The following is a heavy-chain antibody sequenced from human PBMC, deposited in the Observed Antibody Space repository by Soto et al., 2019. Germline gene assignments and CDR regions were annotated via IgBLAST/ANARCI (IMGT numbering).Heavy chain of an antibody. CDR1: GGSISSGDYY. V-gene: IGHV4-30-4*01. D-gene: IGHD2-15*01. CDR2: IYYSGST. Sequence: NPSETLSLTCTVSGGSISSGDYYWRWIRQPPGKGLEWIGYIYYSGSTYYNPSLKSRVTISLDTSKNQFSLKLSSVTAADTAVYYCARCRVYYYSGMDVWGQGTTVTVSS. J-gene: IGHJ6*02. CDR3: ARCRVYYYSGMDV.